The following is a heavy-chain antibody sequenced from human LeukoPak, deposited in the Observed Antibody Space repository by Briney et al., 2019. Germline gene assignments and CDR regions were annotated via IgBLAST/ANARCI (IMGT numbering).Heavy chain of an antibody. J-gene: IGHJ4*02. V-gene: IGHV4-31*03. CDR1: GASFNSDDQY. CDR2: IHPSGML. Sequence: PSETLSLTCTVSGASFNSDDQYRNWIRQSPGKGLEWIGSIHPSGMLYNNPSLENRVTMSRDTSKNQFSLNLNSVTAADTAVYFCSRGLDSRKLGYWGQGILVTVSS. D-gene: IGHD3-22*01. CDR3: SRGLDSRKLGY.